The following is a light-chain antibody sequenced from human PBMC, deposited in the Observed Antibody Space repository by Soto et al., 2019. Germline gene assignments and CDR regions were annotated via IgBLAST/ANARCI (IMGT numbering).Light chain of an antibody. V-gene: IGKV3-15*01. Sequence: EIVLTQSPGTLSLSPGDRATFSCRASQSVSSNLAWYQQKPGQPPRLLIFGASTRATGIPARFSGSGSGTEFTLTISSLQSEDFAVYYCQQYNNWPRTFGQGTKVDIK. CDR3: QQYNNWPRT. CDR2: GAS. J-gene: IGKJ2*01. CDR1: QSVSSN.